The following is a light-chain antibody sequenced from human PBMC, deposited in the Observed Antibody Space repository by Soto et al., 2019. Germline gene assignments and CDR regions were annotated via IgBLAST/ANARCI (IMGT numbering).Light chain of an antibody. CDR2: EVN. CDR1: SSDVGSYNNL. CDR3: CSYTHGNTF. Sequence: QSALTQPASVSGSPGQSITISCTGTSSDVGSYNNLVSCYQQHPGKAPKAMSYEVNKRPSGVSNRFSGSKSGNTASLTISGLQAEDEADYYCCSYTHGNTFFGSGTKLTVL. J-gene: IGLJ1*01. V-gene: IGLV2-23*02.